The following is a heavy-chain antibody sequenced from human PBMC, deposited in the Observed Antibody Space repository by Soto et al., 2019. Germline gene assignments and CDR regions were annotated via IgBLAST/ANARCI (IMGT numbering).Heavy chain of an antibody. D-gene: IGHD6-19*01. J-gene: IGHJ6*03. V-gene: IGHV3-13*01. CDR1: GFTFSSYD. CDR2: IGTAGDT. CDR3: ARGTSSGYYYMDV. Sequence: EVQLVESGGGLVQPGGSLRLSCAASGFTFSSYDMHWVRQATGTGLEWVSAIGTAGDTYYPGSVKGRFTISRENAKNSLYLQMNSLRAGDTAVYYCARGTSSGYYYMDVWGKGTTVTVSS.